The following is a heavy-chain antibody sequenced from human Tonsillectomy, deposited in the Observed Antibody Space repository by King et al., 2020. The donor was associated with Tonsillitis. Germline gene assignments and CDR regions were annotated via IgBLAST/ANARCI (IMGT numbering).Heavy chain of an antibody. CDR1: GFTFSSYS. Sequence: VQLVESGGGVVQPGGSLRLSCAASGFTFSSYSRHWVRQAPGKGLEWVAFIRYAGSEKYYADSVKGRFTISRDNSKHTLYLQMNSLRAEDTALYYCACRGYYPYDAFDIWGQGTMVTVSS. CDR3: ACRGYYPYDAFDI. J-gene: IGHJ3*02. V-gene: IGHV3-30*02. CDR2: IRYAGSEK. D-gene: IGHD3-22*01.